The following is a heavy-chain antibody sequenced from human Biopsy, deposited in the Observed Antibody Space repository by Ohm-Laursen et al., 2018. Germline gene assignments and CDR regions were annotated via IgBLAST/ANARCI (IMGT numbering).Heavy chain of an antibody. CDR1: GFDFSDYS. J-gene: IGHJ6*02. D-gene: IGHD6-13*01. CDR3: AKDRYPSSWHYYYGMDV. CDR2: VTTTSSYI. V-gene: IGHV3-21*04. Sequence: SLRLSCSASGFDFSDYSMSWVRQAPGKGLEWVSSVTTTSSYIYYADSVKGRFTISRDNAKNSLYLQMNSLRSEDTALYYCAKDRYPSSWHYYYGMDVWGQGTTVTVSS.